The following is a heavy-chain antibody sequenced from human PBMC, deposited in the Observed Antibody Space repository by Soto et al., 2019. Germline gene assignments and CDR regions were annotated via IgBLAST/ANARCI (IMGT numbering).Heavy chain of an antibody. J-gene: IGHJ3*02. CDR1: GFTFSSYS. D-gene: IGHD3-9*01. V-gene: IGHV3-21*01. CDR3: ARRILITYYDILTYDAFDI. CDR2: ISSSSSYI. Sequence: GGSLRLSCAASGFTFSSYSMNWVRQAPGKGLEWVSSISSSSSYIYYADSVKGRFTISRDNAKNSLYLQMNSLRAEDTAVYYCARRILITYYDILTYDAFDIWGQGTMVTVSS.